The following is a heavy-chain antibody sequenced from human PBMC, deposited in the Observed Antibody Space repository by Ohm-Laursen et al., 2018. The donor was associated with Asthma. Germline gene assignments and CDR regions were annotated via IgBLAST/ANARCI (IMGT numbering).Heavy chain of an antibody. D-gene: IGHD1-26*01. CDR3: ARIGPEWELPGREYSLHH. V-gene: IGHV3-21*01. J-gene: IGHJ1*01. CDR1: GFMFDNYA. CDR2: ISTASSFI. Sequence: SLRLSCTASGFMFDNYAMHWVRQAPGKGLEWVASISTASSFIYYADSVRGRFTTSRDNARNSVYLQMNSLRAEDTALYYCARIGPEWELPGREYSLHHWGEGTLVTVSS.